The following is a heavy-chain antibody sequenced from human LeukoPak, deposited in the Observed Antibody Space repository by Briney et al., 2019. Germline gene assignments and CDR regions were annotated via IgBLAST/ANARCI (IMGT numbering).Heavy chain of an antibody. J-gene: IGHJ4*02. CDR2: IHPTEGTT. CDR1: GFTFSTYA. V-gene: IGHV3-23*01. Sequence: GGSLRLSCAASGFTFSTYAMSWVRQAPGKGLEWVSAIHPTEGTTFYADSVKGRFTISRDNSRNTLYLQLNSLRAEDTAIYYCATYTGTFGFVYWGQGTLVTVSS. CDR3: ATYTGTFGFVY. D-gene: IGHD1-26*01.